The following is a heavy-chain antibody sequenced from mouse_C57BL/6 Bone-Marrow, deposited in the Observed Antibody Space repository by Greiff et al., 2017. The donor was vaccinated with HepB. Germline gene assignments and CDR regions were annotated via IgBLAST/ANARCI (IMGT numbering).Heavy chain of an antibody. CDR2: IHPNSGST. D-gene: IGHD2-5*01. CDR3: ARESNYVWFAY. V-gene: IGHV1-64*01. J-gene: IGHJ3*01. CDR1: GYTFTSYW. Sequence: VQLQQPGAELVKPGASVKLSCKASGYTFTSYWMHWVKQRPGQGLEWIGMIHPNSGSTNYNEKFKSKATLTVDKSFSTAYMQLSSLTSEDSAVYYCARESNYVWFAYWGQGTLVTVSA.